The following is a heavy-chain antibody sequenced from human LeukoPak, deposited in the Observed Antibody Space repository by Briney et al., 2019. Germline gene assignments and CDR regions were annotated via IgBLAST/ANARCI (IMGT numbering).Heavy chain of an antibody. J-gene: IGHJ4*02. D-gene: IGHD2-2*01. Sequence: SVKLSCKASGGTSSSYTISWVRHAPGEGLEWMGGIIPIFGTATYAQKFQGRVTITADEPTSTAYMELARLRTEDTAVYYCARVYCISASCLNKVGGLFFDYGGEGTLVTVSS. V-gene: IGHV1-69*13. CDR3: ARVYCISASCLNKVGGLFFDY. CDR1: GGTSSSYT. CDR2: IIPIFGTA.